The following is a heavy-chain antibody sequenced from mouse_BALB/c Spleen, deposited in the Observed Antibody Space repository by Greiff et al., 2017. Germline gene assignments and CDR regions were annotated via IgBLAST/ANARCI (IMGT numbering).Heavy chain of an antibody. CDR2: IYPGDGDT. Sequence: VQLQQSGAELARPGASVKLSCKASGYTFTSYWMQWVKQRPGQGLEWIGAIYPGDGDTRYTQKFKGKATLTADKSSSTAYMQLSSLASEDSAVYYCAGYGNFFAYWGQGTLVTVSA. V-gene: IGHV1-87*01. CDR3: AGYGNFFAY. J-gene: IGHJ3*01. D-gene: IGHD2-1*01. CDR1: GYTFTSYW.